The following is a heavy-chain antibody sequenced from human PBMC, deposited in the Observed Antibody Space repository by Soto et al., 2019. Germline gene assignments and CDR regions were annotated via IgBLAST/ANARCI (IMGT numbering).Heavy chain of an antibody. J-gene: IGHJ6*03. V-gene: IGHV3-9*01. CDR2: ITWNSGGI. CDR3: AKDKTAAIGYYYMDV. D-gene: IGHD2-2*02. CDR1: GFTFDDYA. Sequence: PGGSLRLSCAASGFTFDDYAMHWVRQAPGKGLEWVSGITWNSGGIDYADSVKGRFTISRDNAKNSLYLQMNSLRTGDTALYYCAKDKTAAIGYYYMDVWGKGTTVTVSS.